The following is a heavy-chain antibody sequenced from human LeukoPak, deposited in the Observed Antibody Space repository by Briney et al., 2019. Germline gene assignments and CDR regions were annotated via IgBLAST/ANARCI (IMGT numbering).Heavy chain of an antibody. CDR3: VARLGYCSGTSCYEFDP. D-gene: IGHD2-2*01. CDR2: VYDSGST. Sequence: SETLSLTCTVSGGSITSGSYYWGWIRQPPGKGLEWIVSVYDSGSTYYNPSLKSRGTMSVDTSKNQFSLKLSSVTAADTAIYYCVARLGYCSGTSCYEFDPWGQGTLVTVSS. CDR1: GGSITSGSYY. J-gene: IGHJ5*02. V-gene: IGHV4-39*01.